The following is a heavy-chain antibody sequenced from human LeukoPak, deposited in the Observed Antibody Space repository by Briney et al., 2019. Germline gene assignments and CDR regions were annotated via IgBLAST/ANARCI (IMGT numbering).Heavy chain of an antibody. J-gene: IGHJ5*02. Sequence: GGSLRLSCAASGFTFSSYWMSWVRQAPGKGLEWVANIKQDGSEKYYVDSVKGRFTISRDNAKNSLYLQMNSLRAEDTAVYYCARAGYDRRARWFDPWGQGTLVTVSS. CDR2: IKQDGSEK. CDR1: GFTFSSYW. D-gene: IGHD3-22*01. V-gene: IGHV3-7*03. CDR3: ARAGYDRRARWFDP.